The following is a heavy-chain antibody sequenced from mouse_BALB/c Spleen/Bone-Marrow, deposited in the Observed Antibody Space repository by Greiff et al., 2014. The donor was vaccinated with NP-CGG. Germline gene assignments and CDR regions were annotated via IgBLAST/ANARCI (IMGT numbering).Heavy chain of an antibody. CDR1: GFTFSSYG. D-gene: IGHD2-4*01. J-gene: IGHJ3*01. CDR2: ISGGGSYT. CDR3: ARHAYYDQTEVSFVY. V-gene: IGHV5-9-2*01. Sequence: LQQSGGNLVKSGGSLKLSCAASGFTFSSYGMSWVRQTPEKRLEWVATISGGGSYTFYPDSVKGRFTISRDNAKNNLYLQLSSLRSEDTALYYCARHAYYDQTEVSFVYWGQGTLVTVSA.